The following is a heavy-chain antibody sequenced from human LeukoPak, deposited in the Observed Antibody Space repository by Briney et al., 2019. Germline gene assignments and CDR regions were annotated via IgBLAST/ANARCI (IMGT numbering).Heavy chain of an antibody. Sequence: GGSLRLSCAASGFAFNSYAMTWVRQAPGKGLEWVSSITGSGGSTYYVDSEKGRFTISRDNSKNTLYLQMNSLRAEDTALYFCAKKLFSGMGYYFDSWGQGAQVTVSS. CDR2: ITGSGGST. D-gene: IGHD3-10*01. V-gene: IGHV3-23*01. CDR1: GFAFNSYA. CDR3: AKKLFSGMGYYFDS. J-gene: IGHJ4*02.